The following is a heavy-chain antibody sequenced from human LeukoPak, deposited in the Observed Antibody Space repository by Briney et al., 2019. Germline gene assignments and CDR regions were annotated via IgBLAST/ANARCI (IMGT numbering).Heavy chain of an antibody. D-gene: IGHD1-26*01. Sequence: ASVKVSCKVSGYTLTELSMHWVRQAPGKGLEWMGGFDPEDGETIYAQKFQGRVTMTEDTSTDTAYMELSSLRSEDTAVYYCATAGGSMGATAYDFDYWGQGTLVTVPS. CDR1: GYTLTELS. V-gene: IGHV1-24*01. J-gene: IGHJ4*02. CDR3: ATAGGSMGATAYDFDY. CDR2: FDPEDGET.